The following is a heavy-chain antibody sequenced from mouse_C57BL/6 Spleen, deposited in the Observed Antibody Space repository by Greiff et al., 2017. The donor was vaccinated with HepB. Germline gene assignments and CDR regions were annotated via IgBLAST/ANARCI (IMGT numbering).Heavy chain of an antibody. V-gene: IGHV5-4*01. D-gene: IGHD1-1*01. J-gene: IGHJ2*01. CDR2: ISDGGSYT. CDR3: AREKGTVVDYFDY. CDR1: GFTFSSYA. Sequence: EVQVVESGGGLVKPGGSLKLSCAASGFTFSSYAMSWVRQTPEKRLEWVATISDGGSYTYYPDNVKGRFTISRDNAKNNLYLQMSHLKSEDTAMYYCAREKGTVVDYFDYWGQGTTLTVSS.